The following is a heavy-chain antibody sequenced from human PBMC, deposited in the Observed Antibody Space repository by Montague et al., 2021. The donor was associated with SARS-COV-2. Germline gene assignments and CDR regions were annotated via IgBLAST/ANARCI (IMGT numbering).Heavy chain of an antibody. CDR3: ARDGGTVIALLGGGYLRGWLSWFDP. V-gene: IGHV4-39*07. CDR2: IFYSGST. CDR1: GGSISSSSYY. D-gene: IGHD2-21*01. J-gene: IGHJ5*02. Sequence: SETLSLTCTVSGGSISSSSYYWGWIRQPPGKGLEWIGNIFYSGSTFYNPSLKSRVTISVDTSKNQFSLKLSSVTAADTAVYYCARDGGTVIALLGGGYLRGWLSWFDPWGQGTLVTVSS.